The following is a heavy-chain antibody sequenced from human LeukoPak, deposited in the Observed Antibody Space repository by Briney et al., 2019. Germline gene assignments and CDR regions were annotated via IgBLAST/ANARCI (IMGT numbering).Heavy chain of an antibody. Sequence: SETLSLTCTVSGSSISSSSDYWRWIRPPPGKGLEWIGSIYYSGSTYYNPSLKSRVTISVDTSKNQFSLKLSSVAAADTAVYYCACSPYIAEVPYYFDYWGQGTLVTVSS. CDR1: GSSISSSSDY. V-gene: IGHV4-39*01. CDR2: IYYSGST. J-gene: IGHJ4*02. CDR3: ACSPYIAEVPYYFDY. D-gene: IGHD6-13*01.